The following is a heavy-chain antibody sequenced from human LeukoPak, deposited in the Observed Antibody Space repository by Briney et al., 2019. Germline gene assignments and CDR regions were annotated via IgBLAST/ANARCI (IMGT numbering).Heavy chain of an antibody. V-gene: IGHV4-59*12. CDR3: ARGPTDTLGPHDY. CDR1: GGSISNYY. D-gene: IGHD2-2*02. J-gene: IGHJ4*02. CDR2: VFYSGST. Sequence: SETLSLTCTVSGGSISNYYWSWIRQPPGKGLEWIGYVFYSGSTNYNPSLRSRVTISVDTSKNQFSLKLSSVTAADTAVYYCARGPTDTLGPHDYWGQGTLVTVSS.